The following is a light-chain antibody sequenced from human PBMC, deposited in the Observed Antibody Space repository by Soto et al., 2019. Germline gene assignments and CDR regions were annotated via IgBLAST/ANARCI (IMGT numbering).Light chain of an antibody. CDR3: HQYNNWLT. Sequence: EIVMTQSPATLSVSLGERATLSCRASQTVYSDLVWYQQKPGQAPRLLIYGASTRATGIPARFSGGGSGTEFTLTISSLQSEDSAVYYCHQYNNWLTFGGGAKVEI. CDR1: QTVYSD. V-gene: IGKV3-15*01. J-gene: IGKJ4*01. CDR2: GAS.